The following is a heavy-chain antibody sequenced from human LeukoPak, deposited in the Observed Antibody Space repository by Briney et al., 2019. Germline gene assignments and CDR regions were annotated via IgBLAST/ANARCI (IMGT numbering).Heavy chain of an antibody. D-gene: IGHD1-26*01. J-gene: IGHJ4*02. Sequence: SQTLSLTCTVSGGSISSGGYYWSWIRQRPGKGLEWIGYIYDSENTHYISSLKSRVTISVDTSKNQFSLKLSSVTAADTAVYYYARGATVEYFDHWGQGTLVTVSS. CDR1: GGSISSGGYY. V-gene: IGHV4-31*03. CDR2: IYDSENT. CDR3: ARGATVEYFDH.